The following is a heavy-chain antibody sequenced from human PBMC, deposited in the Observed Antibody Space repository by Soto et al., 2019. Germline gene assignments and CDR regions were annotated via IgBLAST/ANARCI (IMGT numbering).Heavy chain of an antibody. D-gene: IGHD3-3*01. CDR1: GFTFSSSE. CDR2: ISGSGAGT. CDR3: AKGPTVFGAVISFDYYYGMYV. J-gene: IGHJ6*02. V-gene: IGHV3-23*01. Sequence: GSLRLSCAASGFTFSSSEMNWVRQAPGRGLEWGSGISGSGAGTYYADSVKGRFTISRDNSKNTMYLQMSGLRAEDAAVYYCAKGPTVFGAVISFDYYYGMYVWGQGTPVTVSS.